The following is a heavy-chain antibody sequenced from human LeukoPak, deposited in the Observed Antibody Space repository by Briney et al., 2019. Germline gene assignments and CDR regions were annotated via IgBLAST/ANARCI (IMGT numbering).Heavy chain of an antibody. CDR3: ATSAGDYRAGHYYYMGV. Sequence: ASVKVSCKASGYTFTGYYFHWVRQAPGQGLEWMGWINPNTAGTNYAQKFLGGVTLTWDTSISTAYMELDRLTSDDTAVYYCATSAGDYRAGHYYYMGVWGKGTSVTVSS. J-gene: IGHJ6*03. CDR1: GYTFTGYY. CDR2: INPNTAGT. D-gene: IGHD4-11*01. V-gene: IGHV1-2*02.